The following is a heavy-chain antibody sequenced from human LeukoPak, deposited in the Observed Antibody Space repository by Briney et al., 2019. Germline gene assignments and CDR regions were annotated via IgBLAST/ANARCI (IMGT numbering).Heavy chain of an antibody. V-gene: IGHV4-59*01. CDR2: IYYSGST. CDR3: ARAGSTDAFDI. CDR1: GGSISSYY. D-gene: IGHD6-13*01. Sequence: SETLSLTCTVSGGSISSYYWSWIRQPPGKGLEWIGYIYYSGSTNYNPSLKSRVTISVDTSKNQFSLKLSSVTAADTAVYYCARAGSTDAFDIWGQGTMVTVSS. J-gene: IGHJ3*02.